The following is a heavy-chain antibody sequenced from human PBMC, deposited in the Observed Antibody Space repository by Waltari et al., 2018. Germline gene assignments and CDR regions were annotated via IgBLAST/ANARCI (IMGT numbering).Heavy chain of an antibody. J-gene: IGHJ4*02. CDR1: GYSFTSYW. V-gene: IGHV5-51*01. Sequence: EVQLVQSGAEVKKPGESLKISCKGSGYSFTSYWIGWVRQMPGKGLEWMGIIYPGDSDTRYSPSFQGQVTTSADKSISTAYLQWSSLKASDTAMYYCARQGLGVVSGVRHFDYWGQGTLVTVSS. CDR3: ARQGLGVVSGVRHFDY. CDR2: IYPGDSDT. D-gene: IGHD3-3*01.